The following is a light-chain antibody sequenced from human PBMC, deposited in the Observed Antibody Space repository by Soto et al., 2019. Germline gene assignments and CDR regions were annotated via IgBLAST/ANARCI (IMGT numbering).Light chain of an antibody. J-gene: IGKJ5*01. CDR2: DAS. V-gene: IGKV3-20*01. Sequence: EIGLTQSPATLSVSPGERGTLSCRASQSVSSNLSWYQQKPGQAPRLLIYDASNRATGIPDRFSGGGSGTDFTLTISRLEPEDFAVYYCQQYDSSITFGQGTRLEIK. CDR1: QSVSSN. CDR3: QQYDSSIT.